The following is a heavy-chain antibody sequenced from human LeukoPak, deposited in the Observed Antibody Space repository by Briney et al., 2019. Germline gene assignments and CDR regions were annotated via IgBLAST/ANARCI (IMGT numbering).Heavy chain of an antibody. J-gene: IGHJ5*02. CDR3: AREGRAAAGLYP. D-gene: IGHD6-13*01. V-gene: IGHV1-46*01. CDR1: GYTFTGYY. CDR2: INPSGGST. Sequence: GASVKVSCKASGYTFTGYYMHWVRQAPGQGLEWMGIINPSGGSTSYAQKFQGRVTMTRDTSTSTVYMELSSLRSEDTAVYYCAREGRAAAGLYPWGQGTLVTVSS.